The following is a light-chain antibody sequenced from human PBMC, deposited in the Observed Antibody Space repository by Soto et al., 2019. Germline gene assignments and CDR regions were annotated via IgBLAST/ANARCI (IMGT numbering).Light chain of an antibody. CDR1: LSFSVY. V-gene: IGKV3-11*01. CDR2: DAS. J-gene: IGKJ1*01. Sequence: VVLTQSPATLSLSPGERATLSCRTSLSFSVYLDWYQQKPGQAPRLLISDASNRATGIPARFSGSGSGTEFTLTITSLQPDDFGVYYCQQYKSSSTFGQGTKVDIK. CDR3: QQYKSSST.